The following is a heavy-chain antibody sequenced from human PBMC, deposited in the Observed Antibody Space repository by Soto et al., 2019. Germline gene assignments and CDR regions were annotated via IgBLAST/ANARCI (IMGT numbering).Heavy chain of an antibody. J-gene: IGHJ3*02. CDR1: GGTFSSDA. D-gene: IGHD3-10*01. CDR2: IIPLTTTA. CDR3: ATSGWSSENAFEI. V-gene: IGHV1-69*01. Sequence: QVQLVQSGAEGKKPGSSVKVSCKAYGGTFSSDAITWLRQAQRQGFEWMGGIIPLTTTAIYAQKFQDRVTSDADESTSTVYMELRSLRSEDTALYCCATSGWSSENAFEIWGQGTMVAVSS.